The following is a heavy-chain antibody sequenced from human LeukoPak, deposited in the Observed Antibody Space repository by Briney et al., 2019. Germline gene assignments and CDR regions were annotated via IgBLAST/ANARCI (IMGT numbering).Heavy chain of an antibody. CDR2: ISGGGGST. CDR1: GFTFSSYA. J-gene: IGHJ4*02. Sequence: PGGSLRLSCAASGFTFSSYAMSWVRQAPGKGLEWVSAISGGGGSTYYADSVKGRFTISRDNSKNTLYLQMNSLRAEDAAVYYCAKCNFWSGYYPNYFDYWGQGTLVTVSS. V-gene: IGHV3-23*01. D-gene: IGHD3-3*01. CDR3: AKCNFWSGYYPNYFDY.